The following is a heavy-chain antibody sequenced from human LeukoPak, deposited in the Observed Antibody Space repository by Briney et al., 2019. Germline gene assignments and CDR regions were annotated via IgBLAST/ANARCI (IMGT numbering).Heavy chain of an antibody. CDR1: GGSVSGYH. CDR2: INHSGTT. Sequence: SETLSLTCAAYGGSVSGYHWSWLPQPPGKGLQWLGEINHSGTTNYHPSHKSRVTISVDTSKHQFSLKLSSVTGADPAVYYCARARSYYDSSGYYYRPRKYYFDYWGQGTLVTVPS. CDR3: ARARSYYDSSGYYYRPRKYYFDY. J-gene: IGHJ4*02. V-gene: IGHV4-34*01. D-gene: IGHD3-22*01.